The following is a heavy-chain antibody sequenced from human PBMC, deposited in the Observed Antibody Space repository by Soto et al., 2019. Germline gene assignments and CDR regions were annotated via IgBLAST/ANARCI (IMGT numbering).Heavy chain of an antibody. CDR3: AREGSGSYSPQKD. CDR1: GDTFRSYA. D-gene: IGHD1-26*01. CDR2: TIPMFGTA. V-gene: IGHV1-69*13. J-gene: IGHJ4*01. Sequence: SVKVSCKASGDTFRSYAISWVRQAPLQGLEWMGETIPMFGTADYAQKLQGRVTITADESTSTAYMELSSLRSEDTAVYYCAREGSGSYSPQKDWGQ.